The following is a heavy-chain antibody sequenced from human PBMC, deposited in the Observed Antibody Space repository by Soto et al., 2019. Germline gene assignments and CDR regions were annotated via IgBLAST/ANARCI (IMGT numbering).Heavy chain of an antibody. Sequence: VQLWESGVGLVPPGGSLRLSCVGSGFTFINYAMNWVRQTPGKGMEWVSGISGGGDRTFEADCVKGRFTISRDNSKNTVNLQMNSLRADDTAVYYCARKVFGSTSRPDWWYFDLWGRGTLVTVSS. CDR3: ARKVFGSTSRPDWWYFDL. D-gene: IGHD2-2*01. CDR2: ISGGGDRT. V-gene: IGHV3-23*01. J-gene: IGHJ2*01. CDR1: GFTFINYA.